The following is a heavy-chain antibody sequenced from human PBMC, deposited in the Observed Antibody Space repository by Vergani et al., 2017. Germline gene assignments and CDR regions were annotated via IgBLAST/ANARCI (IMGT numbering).Heavy chain of an antibody. Sequence: QVQLQEWGAGLLKTSETLSLTCGVSGGSFSAYYCSWIRQAPGMGLEWIGEVNHGVSTNYNPSLKSRVSISVDTSKNQFFLQLTSVTAADSALYFCAGIDRAPTRRNHPPDYWGQGILVTVSS. J-gene: IGHJ4*02. D-gene: IGHD1-14*01. V-gene: IGHV4-34*01. CDR1: GGSFSAYY. CDR2: VNHGVST. CDR3: AGIDRAPTRRNHPPDY.